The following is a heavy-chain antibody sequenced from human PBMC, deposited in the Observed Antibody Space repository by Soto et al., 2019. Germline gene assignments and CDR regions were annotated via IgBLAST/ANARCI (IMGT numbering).Heavy chain of an antibody. Sequence: SVKVSCKASGGTFSSYAISWVRQAPGQGLEWMGGIIPIFGTANYAQKFRGRVTITADKSTSTAYMELSSLRSEDTAVYYCARDPGIVGATPLSWGRGTLVTVS. J-gene: IGHJ4*02. D-gene: IGHD1-26*01. CDR1: GGTFSSYA. CDR2: IIPIFGTA. CDR3: ARDPGIVGATPLS. V-gene: IGHV1-69*06.